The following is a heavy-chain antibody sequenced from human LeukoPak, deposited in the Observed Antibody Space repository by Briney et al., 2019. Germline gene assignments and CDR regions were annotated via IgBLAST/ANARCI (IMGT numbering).Heavy chain of an antibody. CDR1: AFTVSNY. CDR2: IYSGGST. J-gene: IGHJ3*02. D-gene: IGHD1-26*01. CDR3: ARVDSGSYLRAFDI. Sequence: GRSLRLSCAASAFTVSNYMSGFRQAPGKGREWVSVIYSGGSTYYIDSAKGRFTISRDSSKNTPYLQMNSLRAEDTAVYYCARVDSGSYLRAFDIWGQGKMVTVSS. V-gene: IGHV3-53*01.